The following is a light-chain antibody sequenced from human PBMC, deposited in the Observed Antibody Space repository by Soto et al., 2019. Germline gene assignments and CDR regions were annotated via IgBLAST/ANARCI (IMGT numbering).Light chain of an antibody. Sequence: QSVLTQPASVSGSPGQSITISCTVTSSDVGGYNYLSWYQQHPGKAPKLMIYDVSNRPSGVSNRFSCSKSGNTASLTISGLQAEDEAEYYCSSYTSSSPGDVFGTGTKVTVL. CDR1: SSDVGGYNY. J-gene: IGLJ1*01. CDR3: SSYTSSSPGDV. V-gene: IGLV2-14*01. CDR2: DVS.